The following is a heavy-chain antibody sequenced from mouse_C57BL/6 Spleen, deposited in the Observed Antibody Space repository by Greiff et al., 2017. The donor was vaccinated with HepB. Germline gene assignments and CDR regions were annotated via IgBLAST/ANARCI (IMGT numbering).Heavy chain of an antibody. V-gene: IGHV1-55*01. D-gene: IGHD5-1*01. CDR3: ARCTTRYFDV. CDR2: IYPGSGST. CDR1: GYTFTSYW. J-gene: IGHJ1*03. Sequence: VQLQQSGAELVKPGASVKMSCKASGYTFTSYWITWVKQRPGQGLEWIGDIYPGSGSTNYNEKFKSKATLTVDTSSSTAYMQLSSLTSEDSAVYYCARCTTRYFDVWGTGTTVTVSS.